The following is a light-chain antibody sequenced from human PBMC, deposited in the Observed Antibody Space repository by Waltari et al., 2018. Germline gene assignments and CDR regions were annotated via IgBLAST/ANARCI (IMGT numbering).Light chain of an antibody. Sequence: DIVMTQSPDSLAVSLGERVTINCKSSQSVLYSSNSQNYLAWYQQKPGQPPKLHIYWASARESGVPDRFSGSESGTDFTLTISSLQAEDVAVYYCQQYYDIPWTFGQGTKVEIK. CDR3: QQYYDIPWT. J-gene: IGKJ1*01. V-gene: IGKV4-1*01. CDR1: QSVLYSSNSQNY. CDR2: WAS.